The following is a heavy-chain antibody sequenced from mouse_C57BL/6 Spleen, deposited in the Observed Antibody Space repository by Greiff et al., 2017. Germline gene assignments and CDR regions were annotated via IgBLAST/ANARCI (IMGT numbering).Heavy chain of an antibody. CDR1: GFTFSSYA. CDR3: ASITPDYFDY. CDR2: ISDGGSYT. D-gene: IGHD1-1*01. Sequence: EVQLVESGGGLVKPGGSLKLSCAASGFTFSSYAMSWVRQTPEKRLEWVATISDGGSYTYYPDNVKGRFTISRDNAKNNLYLQMSHLKSEDTAMDYCASITPDYFDYWGQGTTLTVSS. V-gene: IGHV5-4*01. J-gene: IGHJ2*01.